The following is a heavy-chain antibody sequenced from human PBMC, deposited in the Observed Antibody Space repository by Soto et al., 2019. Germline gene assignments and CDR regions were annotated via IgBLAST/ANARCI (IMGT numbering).Heavy chain of an antibody. D-gene: IGHD2-15*01. J-gene: IGHJ5*02. CDR2: MFPWTSDT. Sequence: LGESLKISCQGSGYTFNSFWIGWVRQMPGEGLEWMGLMFPWTSDTRYSPSFQGHVSISVDRSTGTGYLQWNSLTAEDTAIYYCVRGGGGGLFDPWGQGTMVTVSS. CDR3: VRGGGGGLFDP. V-gene: IGHV5-51*01. CDR1: GYTFNSFW.